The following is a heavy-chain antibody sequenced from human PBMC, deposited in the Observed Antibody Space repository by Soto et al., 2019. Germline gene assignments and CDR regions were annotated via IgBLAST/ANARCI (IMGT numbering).Heavy chain of an antibody. CDR3: ARSDQRTGTTLDY. CDR2: IYYSGST. CDR1: GGSISSGDYY. J-gene: IGHJ4*02. Sequence: SETLSLTCTVSGGSISSGDYYWSWIRQPPGKGLEWIGYIYYSGSTYYNPSLKSRVTISVDTSKNQFSLKLSSVTAADTAVYYCARSDQRTGTTLDYWGQGTLVTDSS. V-gene: IGHV4-30-4*01. D-gene: IGHD1-1*01.